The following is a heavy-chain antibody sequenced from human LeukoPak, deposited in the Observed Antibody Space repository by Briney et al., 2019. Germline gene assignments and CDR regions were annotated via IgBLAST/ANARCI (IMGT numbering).Heavy chain of an antibody. CDR3: AKGGGVVPAAIAFDY. D-gene: IGHD2-2*01. CDR1: GFTFSSYG. CDR2: IRYDGSNK. V-gene: IGHV3-30*02. Sequence: GGSLRLSCAASGFTFSSYGMHWVRQAPGKGLEWVAFIRYDGSNKYYADSVKGRLTISRDNSKNTLYLQMNSLRAEDTAVYYCAKGGGVVPAAIAFDYWGQGTLVTVSS. J-gene: IGHJ4*02.